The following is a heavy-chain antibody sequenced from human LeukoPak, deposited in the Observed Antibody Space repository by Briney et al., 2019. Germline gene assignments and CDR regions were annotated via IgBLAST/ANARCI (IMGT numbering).Heavy chain of an antibody. CDR2: IYSGGST. D-gene: IGHD2-15*01. V-gene: IGHV3-53*01. Sequence: GGSLRLSCAVSGFTVSSNYMSWVRQAPGKGLEWVSVIYSGGSTYYADSVKGRFTISRDNSKNTLYLQMNSLRAEDTAVYYCAREGRGSFDYWGQGTLVTVSS. J-gene: IGHJ4*02. CDR1: GFTVSSNY. CDR3: AREGRGSFDY.